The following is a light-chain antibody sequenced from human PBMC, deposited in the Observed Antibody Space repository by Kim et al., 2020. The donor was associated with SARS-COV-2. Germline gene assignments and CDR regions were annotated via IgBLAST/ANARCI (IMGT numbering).Light chain of an antibody. CDR3: GAGDDTLKRYV. J-gene: IGLJ1*01. CDR2: TTN. CDR1: SSNIGSNS. Sequence: ELTQPPSASGTPGQRVTISCSGSSSNIGSNSINWYQQLPGAAPKLLIYTTNERPSGVPDRFSGSKSGTSASLAISGLQSEDEGDYYCGAGDDTLKRYVFGTGTKVTVL. V-gene: IGLV1-44*01.